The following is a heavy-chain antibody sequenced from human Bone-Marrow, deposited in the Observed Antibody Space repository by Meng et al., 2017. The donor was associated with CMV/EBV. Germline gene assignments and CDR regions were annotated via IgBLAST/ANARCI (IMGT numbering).Heavy chain of an antibody. D-gene: IGHD2-2*01. CDR3: ASGFCSGTTCYAQYFQH. J-gene: IGHJ1*01. CDR1: TFPDYY. Sequence: TFPDYYVHWVRQAPGQGLEWMGWINPNSGGTNYAQKFQGTVTMTRDTSISTVYMELSRLRYDDTAVYYCASGFCSGTTCYAQYFQHWGQGTLVTVSS. CDR2: INPNSGGT. V-gene: IGHV1-2*02.